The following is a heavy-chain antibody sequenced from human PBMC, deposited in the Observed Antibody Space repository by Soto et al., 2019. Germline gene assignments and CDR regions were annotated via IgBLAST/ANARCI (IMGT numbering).Heavy chain of an antibody. J-gene: IGHJ6*02. CDR2: ISGSGGST. V-gene: IGHV3-23*01. D-gene: IGHD2-15*01. CDR3: AKDSLPAEYCSGGSCPLGMDV. Sequence: GGSLRLSCAASGFTFSSYAMSWVRQAPGKGLEWVSAISGSGGSTYYADSVKGRFTISRDNSKNTLYLQMNSLRAEDTAIYYCAKDSLPAEYCSGGSCPLGMDVWGQGTTVTVSS. CDR1: GFTFSSYA.